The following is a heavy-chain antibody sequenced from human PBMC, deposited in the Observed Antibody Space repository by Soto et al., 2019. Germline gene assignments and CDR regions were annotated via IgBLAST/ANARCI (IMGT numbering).Heavy chain of an antibody. Sequence: QITLKESGPTLVKPTQTLTLTCTFSGFSLSTSGVAVGWIRQPPGKALEWLALIYWDDDKRYSPSLKSRLTITKDTSKNQVVLTMTNMDPVDTATYYCAHIRPTPMVRGVIIKWFDYWGQGTLVTVSS. D-gene: IGHD3-10*01. J-gene: IGHJ4*02. CDR1: GFSLSTSGVA. V-gene: IGHV2-5*02. CDR2: IYWDDDK. CDR3: AHIRPTPMVRGVIIKWFDY.